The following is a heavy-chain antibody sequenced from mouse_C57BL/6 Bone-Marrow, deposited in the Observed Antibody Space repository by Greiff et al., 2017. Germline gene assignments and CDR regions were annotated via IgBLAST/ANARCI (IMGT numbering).Heavy chain of an antibody. J-gene: IGHJ2*01. V-gene: IGHV5-4*01. CDR1: GFTFSSYA. CDR3: AREVTMITTYYFDY. CDR2: ISDGGSYT. D-gene: IGHD2-4*01. Sequence: EVQVVESGGGLVKPGGSLKLSCAASGFTFSSYAMSWVRQTPEKRLEWVATISDGGSYTYYPDNVKGRFTISRDNAKNNLYLQMSHLKSEDTAMYYCAREVTMITTYYFDYWGQGTTLTVSS.